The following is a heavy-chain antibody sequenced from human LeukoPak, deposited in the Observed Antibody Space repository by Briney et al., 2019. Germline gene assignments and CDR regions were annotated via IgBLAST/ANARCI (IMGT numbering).Heavy chain of an antibody. CDR1: GYTFTSYY. J-gene: IGHJ3*02. CDR2: INPSCGST. V-gene: IGHV1-46*01. Sequence: ASVKVSCKASGYTFTSYYMHWVRQAPGQGLEWMGIINPSCGSTSYAQKFQGRVTMTRDMSTSTVYMELSSLRSEDTAVYYCARGVPSDPYYYDSSGYSLDAFDTWGQGTMVTVSS. CDR3: ARGVPSDPYYYDSSGYSLDAFDT. D-gene: IGHD3-22*01.